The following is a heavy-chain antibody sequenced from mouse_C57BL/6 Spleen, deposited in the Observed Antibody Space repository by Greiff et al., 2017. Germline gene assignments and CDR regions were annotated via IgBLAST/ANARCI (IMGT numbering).Heavy chain of an antibody. CDR1: GFTFSSYA. CDR3: ARRSHDYDRGNYAMDY. Sequence: EVKLEESGGGLVKPGGSLKLSCAASGFTFSSYAMSWVRQTPEKRLEWVATISDGGSYTYYPDNVKGRFTISRDNAKNNLYLQMSHLKSEDTAMYYCARRSHDYDRGNYAMDYWGQGTSVTVSS. D-gene: IGHD2-4*01. V-gene: IGHV5-4*03. J-gene: IGHJ4*01. CDR2: ISDGGSYT.